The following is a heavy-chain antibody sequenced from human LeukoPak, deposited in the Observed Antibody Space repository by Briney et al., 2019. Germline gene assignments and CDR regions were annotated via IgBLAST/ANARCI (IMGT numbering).Heavy chain of an antibody. D-gene: IGHD2-15*01. CDR3: AKGRGYCTGRSCYSDY. CDR2: ISGSDGST. J-gene: IGHJ4*02. Sequence: GGSLRLSCTASGFTFSNYAMSWVRQAPGKGLEWVSTISGSDGSTYYADSVKGRFTISRDNSKNTLYMQMNRLRVEDTAIYYCAKGRGYCTGRSCYSDYWGQGTLVTVSS. V-gene: IGHV3-23*01. CDR1: GFTFSNYA.